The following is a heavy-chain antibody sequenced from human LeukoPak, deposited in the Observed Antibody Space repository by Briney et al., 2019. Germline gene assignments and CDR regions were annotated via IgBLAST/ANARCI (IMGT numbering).Heavy chain of an antibody. CDR2: ISSNGGST. CDR3: ARAARDSSDYYCDY. J-gene: IGHJ4*02. D-gene: IGHD3-22*01. CDR1: GFTFSSYA. Sequence: GGSLRLSCAASGFTFSSYAMHWVRQAPGKGLEYVSAISSNGGSTYYANSVKGRFTISRDNSKNTLYLQMGSLRAEDMAVYYCARAARDSSDYYCDYWGQGTLVTVSS. V-gene: IGHV3-64*01.